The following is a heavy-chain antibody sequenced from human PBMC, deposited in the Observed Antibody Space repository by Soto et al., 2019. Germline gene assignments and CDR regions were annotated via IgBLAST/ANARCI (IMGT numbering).Heavy chain of an antibody. J-gene: IGHJ4*02. V-gene: IGHV5-51*01. D-gene: IGHD6-13*01. Sequence: PGESLKISCKGSGYSFTSYWIGWVRQMPWKGLEWMGIIYPGDSDTRYSPSFQGQVTISADKSISTAYLQWSSLKASDTAMYYCARLQAAAGDNDHPYDYCGQGSLVIVSA. CDR1: GYSFTSYW. CDR3: ARLQAAAGDNDHPYDY. CDR2: IYPGDSDT.